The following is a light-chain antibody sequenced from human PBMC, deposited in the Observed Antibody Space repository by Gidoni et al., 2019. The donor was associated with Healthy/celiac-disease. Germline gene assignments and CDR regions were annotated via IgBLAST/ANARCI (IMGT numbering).Light chain of an antibody. CDR1: QSISSW. CDR3: QQYNSYPYT. Sequence: DIQMTQSPATLSASVGDRVTITCRASQSISSWLAWYQQKPGKAPKLLIYKASSLESGVPSRFSGSGSGTEFTLTISSLQPDDFATYYCQQYNSYPYTFGQGTKLEIK. J-gene: IGKJ2*01. V-gene: IGKV1-5*03. CDR2: KAS.